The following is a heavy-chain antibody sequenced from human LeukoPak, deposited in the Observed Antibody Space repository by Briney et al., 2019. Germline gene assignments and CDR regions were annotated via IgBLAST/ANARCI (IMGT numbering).Heavy chain of an antibody. V-gene: IGHV3-48*04. CDR2: ITSTSSAT. Sequence: GGSLRLSCAASGFKFSSFSMGWVRQAPGKGLEWFSYITSTSSATYYADSLQGRFTISRDNAKNSLYLQINSLRADDTAVYYCARAIASYGDSAYWGQGTLVTVSS. CDR3: ARAIASYGDSAY. D-gene: IGHD5-18*01. CDR1: GFKFSSFS. J-gene: IGHJ4*02.